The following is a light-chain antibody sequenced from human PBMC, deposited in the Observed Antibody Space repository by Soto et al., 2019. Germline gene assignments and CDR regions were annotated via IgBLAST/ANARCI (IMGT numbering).Light chain of an antibody. Sequence: QSVLTQPASVSGSPGQSITISCTGTSSDVGGYNYVSWYQLHPGKAPKLMIYEVTNRPSGVSNRFSGSKSGNTASLTISGLQAEDEADYYCASYASIVTYVFGSGTKLTVL. V-gene: IGLV2-14*01. CDR3: ASYASIVTYV. CDR1: SSDVGGYNY. J-gene: IGLJ1*01. CDR2: EVT.